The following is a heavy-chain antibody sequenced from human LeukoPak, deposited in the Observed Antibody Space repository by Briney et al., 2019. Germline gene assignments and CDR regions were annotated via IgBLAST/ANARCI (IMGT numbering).Heavy chain of an antibody. J-gene: IGHJ4*02. CDR2: IYYSGST. CDR3: ARQRSGSSKGGYFDY. V-gene: IGHV4-59*08. D-gene: IGHD1-26*01. Sequence: SETLSLTCTVSGGSNSSYYWSWIRQPPGKGLEWIGYIYYSGSTNYNPSLKSRVTISVDTSKNQFSLKLSSVTAADTAVYYCARQRSGSSKGGYFDYWGQGTLVTVSS. CDR1: GGSNSSYY.